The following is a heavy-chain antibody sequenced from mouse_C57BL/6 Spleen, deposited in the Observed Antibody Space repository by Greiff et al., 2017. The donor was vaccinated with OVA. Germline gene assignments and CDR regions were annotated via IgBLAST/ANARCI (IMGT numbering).Heavy chain of an antibody. V-gene: IGHV1-74*01. CDR3: ATAQATAEGFAY. D-gene: IGHD3-2*02. CDR2: IHPSDSDT. CDR1: GYTFTSYW. J-gene: IGHJ3*01. Sequence: QVQLKQPGAELVKPGASVKVSCKASGYTFTSYWMHWVKQRPGQGLEWIGRIHPSDSDTNYNQKFKGKATLTVDKSSSTAYMQLSSLTSEDSAVYYCATAQATAEGFAYWGQGTLVTVSA.